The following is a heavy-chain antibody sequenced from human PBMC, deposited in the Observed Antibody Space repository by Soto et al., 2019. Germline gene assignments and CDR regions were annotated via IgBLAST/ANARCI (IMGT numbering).Heavy chain of an antibody. CDR1: GGSISSTSYY. V-gene: IGHV4-39*01. CDR2: IYYSGTT. CDR3: ARQVSPVVSFFYFYYMDV. J-gene: IGHJ6*03. Sequence: SDTLSLTCTVSGGSISSTSYYWAWLRQSPGKGLEWVGSIYYSGTTFYNPSLKSRASISGDRSKNEISLKLSAVTAADTAVYSCARQVSPVVSFFYFYYMDVWGKGTTVTVSS. D-gene: IGHD3-22*01.